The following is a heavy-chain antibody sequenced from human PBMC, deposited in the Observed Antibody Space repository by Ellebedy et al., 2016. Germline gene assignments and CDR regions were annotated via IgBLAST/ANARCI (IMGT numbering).Heavy chain of an antibody. CDR1: GGSISTYY. CDR3: ARVARHMGSGWVPAWWFDP. J-gene: IGHJ5*02. Sequence: SETLSLTXTVSGGSISTYYWSWIRQHPGKGLEWIGYIYYSGSTYYNPSLKSRVTISVDTSKNQFSLKLSSVTAADTAVYYCARVARHMGSGWVPAWWFDPWGQGTLVTVSS. D-gene: IGHD6-19*01. CDR2: IYYSGST. V-gene: IGHV4-59*06.